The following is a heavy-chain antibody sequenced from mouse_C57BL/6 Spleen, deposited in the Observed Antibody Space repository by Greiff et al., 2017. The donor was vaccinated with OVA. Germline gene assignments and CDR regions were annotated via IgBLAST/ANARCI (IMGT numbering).Heavy chain of an antibody. J-gene: IGHJ1*03. CDR2: IWSGGST. CDR1: GFSFTSYG. V-gene: IGHV2-2*01. CDR3: ARNDYYGSSDGWYFDV. Sequence: VKLMESGPGLVQPSQSLSITCTASGFSFTSYGVHWVRQSPGKGLEWLGVIWSGGSTDYNAAFISRLSISKDNSTSQVFFKMNSQQADDTAIYYCARNDYYGSSDGWYFDVWGTGTTVTVSS. D-gene: IGHD1-1*01.